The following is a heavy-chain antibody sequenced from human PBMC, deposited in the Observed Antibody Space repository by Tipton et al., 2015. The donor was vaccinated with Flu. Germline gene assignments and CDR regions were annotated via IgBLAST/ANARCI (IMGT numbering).Heavy chain of an antibody. CDR2: VRNKRDGGTT. Sequence: SLRLSCRTSGFIFRNDAMGWVRQPPGKGLQWVGFVRNKRDGGTTESDASVKGRFTISRDDSTSIAYLQMNNLKTEDTAVYYCVRLGDFPAINTFDVWGQGTMVTVSS. V-gene: IGHV3-49*04. CDR3: VRLGDFPAINTFDV. D-gene: IGHD3-16*01. CDR1: GFIFRNDA. J-gene: IGHJ3*01.